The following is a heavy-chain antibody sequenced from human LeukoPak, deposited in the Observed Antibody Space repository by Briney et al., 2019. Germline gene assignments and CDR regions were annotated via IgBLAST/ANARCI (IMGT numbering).Heavy chain of an antibody. CDR2: IYYTGST. J-gene: IGHJ4*02. D-gene: IGHD7-27*01. V-gene: IGHV4-59*02. Sequence: SETLSLTCTVSGGSVSDYYWSWIRQSPGKGLEWIGYIYYTGSTSYNPSLRIRVTMSANTSKNQFSLKLSSVTAADTAVYYCASRKLGNDYWGQRTLVTVSS. CDR1: GGSVSDYY. CDR3: ASRKLGNDY.